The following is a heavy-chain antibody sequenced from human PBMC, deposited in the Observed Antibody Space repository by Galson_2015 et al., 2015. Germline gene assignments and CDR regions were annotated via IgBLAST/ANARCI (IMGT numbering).Heavy chain of an antibody. CDR2: ISGSSSTV. Sequence: SLRLSCAASGFTFSSYSMNWVRQAPGKGLEWVSFISGSSSTVCYADSVKGRFTISRDNAKNSLYLQMNSLRDEDTAVYYCARDSSGWYYFDYWGQGTLVTVSS. CDR3: ARDSSGWYYFDY. J-gene: IGHJ4*02. D-gene: IGHD6-19*01. V-gene: IGHV3-48*02. CDR1: GFTFSSYS.